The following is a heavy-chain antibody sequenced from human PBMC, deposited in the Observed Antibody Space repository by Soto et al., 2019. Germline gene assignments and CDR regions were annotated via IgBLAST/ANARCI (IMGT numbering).Heavy chain of an antibody. CDR2: IIPIFGTA. D-gene: IGHD3-22*01. V-gene: IGHV1-69*13. J-gene: IGHJ6*02. CDR3: ARAQVVLTSRDYYYYGIDV. Sequence: VASVKVSCKASGGTFSSYAISWVRQAPGQGLEWMGGIIPIFGTANYAQKFQGRVTITADESTSTAYMELSSLRSEDTAVYYCARAQVVLTSRDYYYYGIDVWGQGTTVTVSS. CDR1: GGTFSSYA.